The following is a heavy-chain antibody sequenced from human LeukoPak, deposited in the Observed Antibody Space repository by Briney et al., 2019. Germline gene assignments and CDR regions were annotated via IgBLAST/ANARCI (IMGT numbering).Heavy chain of an antibody. Sequence: GRSLRLSCAASGFTFSSYGMHWVRQAPGKGLEWVSYISSSGSSRVYADSVKGRFTISRDNAKNSLYLQMNSLRAEDTAVYYCARDPDDGSGYPHPYFDYWGQGPWSPSPQ. CDR1: GFTFSSYG. V-gene: IGHV3-48*04. CDR2: ISSSGSSR. CDR3: ARDPDDGSGYPHPYFDY. D-gene: IGHD3-22*01. J-gene: IGHJ4*02.